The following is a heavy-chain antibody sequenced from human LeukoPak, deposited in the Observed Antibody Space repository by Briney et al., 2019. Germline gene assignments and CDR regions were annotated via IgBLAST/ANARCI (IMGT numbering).Heavy chain of an antibody. CDR1: GFTFSDYY. CDR2: ISSSGSTI. J-gene: IGHJ4*02. D-gene: IGHD6-13*01. V-gene: IGHV3-11*01. Sequence: GGSPRLSCAASGFTFSDYYMSWIRQAPGKGLEWVSYISSSGSTIYYADSVKGRFTISRDNAKNSLYLQMNSLRAEDTAVYYCARDLSSSWYARPFDYWGQGTLVTVSS. CDR3: ARDLSSSWYARPFDY.